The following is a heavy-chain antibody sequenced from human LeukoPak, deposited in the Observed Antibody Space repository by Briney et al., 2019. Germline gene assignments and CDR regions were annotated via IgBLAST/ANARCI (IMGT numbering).Heavy chain of an antibody. J-gene: IGHJ4*02. V-gene: IGHV4-34*01. CDR2: INHSGST. CDR3: ARMPADYYDSSGYYIGGYFDY. D-gene: IGHD3-22*01. CDR1: GGSFSGYY. Sequence: SETLPLTCAVYGGSFSGYYWSWIRQPPGKGLEWIGEINHSGSTNYNPSLKSRVTISVDTSKNQFSLKLSSVTAADTAVYYCARMPADYYDSSGYYIGGYFDYWGQGTLVTVSS.